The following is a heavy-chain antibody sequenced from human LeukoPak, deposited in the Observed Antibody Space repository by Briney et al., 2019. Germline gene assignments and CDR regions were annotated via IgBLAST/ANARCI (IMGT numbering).Heavy chain of an antibody. CDR1: GFTFSSYG. CDR2: IWYDGSNK. CDR3: ARDQVATVVTLDY. V-gene: IGHV3-33*01. D-gene: IGHD5-12*01. Sequence: GRSLRLSCAASGFTFSSYGMHWVRQAPGKGLEWVAVIWYDGSNKYYADSVKGRFTISRDNSKNTLYLQMNSLRAEDTAVYYCARDQVATVVTLDYWGQGTLVTVSS. J-gene: IGHJ4*02.